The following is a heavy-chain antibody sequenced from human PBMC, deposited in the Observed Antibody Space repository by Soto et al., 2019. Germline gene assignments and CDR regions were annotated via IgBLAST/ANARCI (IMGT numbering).Heavy chain of an antibody. D-gene: IGHD3-10*01. CDR1: GFPFTTYG. V-gene: IGHV3-30*03. Sequence: QVQLVESGGGVVQPGRSLRLSCAASGFPFTTYGMHWVREGPGKGLEWVAVISYDGSNKFYADSVKGRFTISRDNSKNTLYLQMSSLSPDDTALYYCVGGQYYFDYRGQGTLVIVSS. CDR2: ISYDGSNK. CDR3: VGGQYYFDY. J-gene: IGHJ4*02.